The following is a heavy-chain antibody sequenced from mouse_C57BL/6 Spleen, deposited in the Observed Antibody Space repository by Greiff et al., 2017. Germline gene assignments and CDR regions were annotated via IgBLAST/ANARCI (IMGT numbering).Heavy chain of an antibody. CDR3: AREAMITTPRYYFDY. CDR2: INPSTGGT. J-gene: IGHJ2*01. CDR1: GYSFTGYY. D-gene: IGHD2-4*01. Sequence: VQLQQSGPELVKPGASVKISCKASGYSFTGYYMNWVKQSPEKSLEWIGEINPSTGGTTYNQKFKAKATLTVDKSSSTAYMQLKSLTSEDSAVYYCAREAMITTPRYYFDYWGQGTTLTVSS. V-gene: IGHV1-42*01.